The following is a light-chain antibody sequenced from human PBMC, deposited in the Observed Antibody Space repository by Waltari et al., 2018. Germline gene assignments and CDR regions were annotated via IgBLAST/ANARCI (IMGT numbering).Light chain of an antibody. Sequence: AFRMTQSPSSLSASTGDRVTIICRASQYISNYLAWFQQRPGKAPKLLIYEASTLQRGVPSRFSGSGSGTDFTLTITSLQSDDFATYYCQQYFNYPRTFGQGTRVEIE. V-gene: IGKV1-8*01. CDR3: QQYFNYPRT. CDR2: EAS. CDR1: QYISNY. J-gene: IGKJ1*01.